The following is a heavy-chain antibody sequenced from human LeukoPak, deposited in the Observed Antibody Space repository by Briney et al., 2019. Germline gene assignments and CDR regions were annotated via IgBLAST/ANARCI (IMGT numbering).Heavy chain of an antibody. CDR2: ISYDGSNK. D-gene: IGHD3-22*01. J-gene: IGHJ4*02. Sequence: GGSLRLSCAASGFTFSSYAMHWVRQAPGKGLEWVAVISYDGSNKYYADSVKGRFTISRDNSKNTLYLQMNSLRAEDTAVYYCARDSVPSYDSSGYPAPLDYWGQGTLVTVSS. CDR1: GFTFSSYA. V-gene: IGHV3-30*04. CDR3: ARDSVPSYDSSGYPAPLDY.